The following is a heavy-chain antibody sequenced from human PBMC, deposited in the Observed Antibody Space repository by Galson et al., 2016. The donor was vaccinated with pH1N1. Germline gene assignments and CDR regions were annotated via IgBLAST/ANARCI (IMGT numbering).Heavy chain of an antibody. V-gene: IGHV3-48*03. D-gene: IGHD5-24*01. Sequence: LRLSCAASGFSFKTYEMHWVRQAPGKGLEWVSYIIGSGSSTNYADSVRGRFTISRDNAKNSVFLQMDSLRAEDTAIYYCVREIRDDYNYGSFDYWGQGTLVTVSS. J-gene: IGHJ4*02. CDR3: VREIRDDYNYGSFDY. CDR1: GFSFKTYE. CDR2: IIGSGSST.